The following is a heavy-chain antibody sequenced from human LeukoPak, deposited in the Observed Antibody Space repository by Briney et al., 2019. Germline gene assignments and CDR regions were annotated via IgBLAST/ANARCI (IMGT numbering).Heavy chain of an antibody. D-gene: IGHD1-1*01. Sequence: GGSLRLSCAASGFTFSSYEMNWVRQAPGKGLEWVSYISSSGRSINYADSVRGRFTISRDNGKNSLYLQMNSLRAEDTAVYYCARDRGYASFDYWGQGTLVTVSS. CDR3: ARDRGYASFDY. CDR1: GFTFSSYE. J-gene: IGHJ4*02. V-gene: IGHV3-48*03. CDR2: ISSSGRSI.